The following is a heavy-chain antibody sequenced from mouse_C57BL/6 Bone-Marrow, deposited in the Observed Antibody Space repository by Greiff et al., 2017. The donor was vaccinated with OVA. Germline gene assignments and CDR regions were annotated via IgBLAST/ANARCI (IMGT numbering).Heavy chain of an antibody. D-gene: IGHD2-2*01. CDR1: GFNIKDDY. J-gene: IGHJ2*01. Sequence: VQLKESGAELVRPGASVKLSCTASGFNIKDDYMHWVKQRPEQGLEWIGWIDPENGDTEYASKFQGKATITADTSSNTAYLQLSSLTSEDTAVYYCTRGVKDYRGQGTTLTVSS. V-gene: IGHV14-4*01. CDR2: IDPENGDT. CDR3: TRGVKDY.